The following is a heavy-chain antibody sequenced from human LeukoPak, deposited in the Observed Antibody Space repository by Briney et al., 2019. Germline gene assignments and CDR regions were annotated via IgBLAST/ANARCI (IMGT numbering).Heavy chain of an antibody. CDR1: GFTVSTNY. J-gene: IGHJ5*02. CDR2: IYSSGTT. Sequence: PGGSLRLSCVASGFTVSTNYMNWVRQAPGKGLERISIIYSSGTTYYADSVKSRFTVSRDKSKNTLYLQMDSLRAEDTAVYYCARLEVRGVIGPWGQGTLVTVSS. V-gene: IGHV3-53*01. CDR3: ARLEVRGVIGP. D-gene: IGHD3-10*01.